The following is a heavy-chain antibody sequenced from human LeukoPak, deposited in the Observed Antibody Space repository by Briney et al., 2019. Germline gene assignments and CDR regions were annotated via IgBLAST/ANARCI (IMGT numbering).Heavy chain of an antibody. CDR1: GFTFSSYG. D-gene: IGHD3-10*01. V-gene: IGHV3-30*18. Sequence: PGGSLRLSCAASGFTFSSYGMHWVRQAPGQGLEWVAVISYDGSNKYYADSVKGRFTISRDNSKNTLYLQMNSLRAEDTAVYYCAKDWMIRGVIHDTFDIWGQGTMVTVSS. CDR2: ISYDGSNK. CDR3: AKDWMIRGVIHDTFDI. J-gene: IGHJ3*02.